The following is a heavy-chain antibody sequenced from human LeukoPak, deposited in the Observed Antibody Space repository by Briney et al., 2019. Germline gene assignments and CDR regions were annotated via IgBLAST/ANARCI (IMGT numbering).Heavy chain of an antibody. CDR1: GFTFSSYS. J-gene: IGHJ4*02. V-gene: IGHV3-48*01. CDR3: AKDLSDGAD. CDR2: ISSSSSTT. D-gene: IGHD3-10*01. Sequence: GGSLRLSCAASGFTFSSYSMNWVRQAPGKGLEWVSYISSSSSTTYYADSVKGRFTISRDNSKNTLFLQMNSLRAEDTALYYCAKDLSDGADWGQGTLVTVSS.